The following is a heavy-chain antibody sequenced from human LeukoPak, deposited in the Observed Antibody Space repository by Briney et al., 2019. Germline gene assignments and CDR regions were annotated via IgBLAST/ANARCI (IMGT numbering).Heavy chain of an antibody. J-gene: IGHJ6*03. Sequence: ASVKVSCKASGYTFTGYYMHWVRQAPGQGLEWMGWINPNSGGTNYAQKFQGRVTMTRDTSISTAYMELRSLRSDDTAVYYCARARYDSSGYYGVGDYYYMDVWGKGTTVTVSS. CDR3: ARARYDSSGYYGVGDYYYMDV. V-gene: IGHV1-2*02. CDR2: INPNSGGT. D-gene: IGHD3-22*01. CDR1: GYTFTGYY.